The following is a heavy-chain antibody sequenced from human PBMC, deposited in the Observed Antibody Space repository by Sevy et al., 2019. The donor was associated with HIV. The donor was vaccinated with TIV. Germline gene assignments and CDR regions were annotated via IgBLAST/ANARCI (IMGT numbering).Heavy chain of an antibody. CDR2: IIPIFGTA. V-gene: IGHV1-69*13. CDR1: GGTFSSYA. CDR3: AWSFNWYYDILTGYRPGRYGMDV. J-gene: IGHJ6*02. D-gene: IGHD3-9*01. Sequence: ASVKVSCKASGGTFSSYAISWVRQAPGQGLEWMGGIIPIFGTANYAQKFQGRVTITADESTSTAYMELSSLGSEDTAVYYCAWSFNWYYDILTGYRPGRYGMDVWGQGTTVTVSS.